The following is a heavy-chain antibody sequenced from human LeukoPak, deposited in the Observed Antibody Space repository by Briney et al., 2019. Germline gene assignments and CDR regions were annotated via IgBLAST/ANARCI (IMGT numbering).Heavy chain of an antibody. CDR1: GGSFSGYY. V-gene: IGHV4-34*01. CDR2: INHSGST. D-gene: IGHD3-9*01. Sequence: SETLSLTCAVYGGSFSGYYWSWIRQPPGKGLEWIGEINHSGSTNYNPSLKSRVTISVDTSKNQFSLKLSSVTAADTAVYYCARGPAYSDILTGYRRAPSFDYWGQGTLVTVSS. CDR3: ARGPAYSDILTGYRRAPSFDY. J-gene: IGHJ4*02.